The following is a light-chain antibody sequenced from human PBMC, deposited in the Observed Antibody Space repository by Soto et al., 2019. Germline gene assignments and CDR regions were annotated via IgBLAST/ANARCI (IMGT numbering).Light chain of an antibody. Sequence: IRMSRCRSTLSASVGDRVTITCRASQSISSWLAWYQQKPGKAPKLLIYKASSLESGVPSRFSGSGSGTEFTLTISSLQPDDFATYYCQQYNSYLLTFGGGTKVDIK. J-gene: IGKJ4*01. CDR1: QSISSW. V-gene: IGKV1-5*03. CDR3: QQYNSYLLT. CDR2: KAS.